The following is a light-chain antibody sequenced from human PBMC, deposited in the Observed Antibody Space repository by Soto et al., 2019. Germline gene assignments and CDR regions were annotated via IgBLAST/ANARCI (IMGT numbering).Light chain of an antibody. CDR3: SSFTSSSPVV. V-gene: IGLV2-14*01. J-gene: IGLJ2*01. Sequence: QSALTQPASVSGSPGQSITISCTGTSSDVGGYHYVSWYQQHPGKAPKLMMYDVNNRPSGVSNRFSGSKFGNTASLTIAGLQTEDEADYYCSSFTSSSPVVFGGGTQLTVL. CDR1: SSDVGGYHY. CDR2: DVN.